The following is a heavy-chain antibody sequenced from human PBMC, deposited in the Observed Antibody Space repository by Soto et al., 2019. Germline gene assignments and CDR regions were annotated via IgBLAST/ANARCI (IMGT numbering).Heavy chain of an antibody. CDR1: GFTFSIYS. Sequence: GGSLRLSCAASGFTFSIYSMNWVRQAPGKGLEWVSYISGGGTFAVYADSLRGRFTILRDNTKSSVYLQITSLRADDSAVYYCARGHTTVRRAYFDYWGQGTVVTVSS. CDR2: ISGGGTFA. D-gene: IGHD4-17*01. CDR3: ARGHTTVRRAYFDY. J-gene: IGHJ4*02. V-gene: IGHV3-21*05.